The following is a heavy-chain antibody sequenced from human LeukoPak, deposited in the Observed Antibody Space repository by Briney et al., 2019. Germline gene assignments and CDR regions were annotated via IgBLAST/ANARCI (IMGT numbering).Heavy chain of an antibody. V-gene: IGHV3-64*01. J-gene: IGHJ6*02. CDR1: GFTFSSYA. Sequence: PGGSLRLSCAASGFTFSSYAMHWVRQAPGKGLEYVSAISSNGGSTYYANSVKGRFTISRDNSKNTLYLQMGSLRAEDMAVYYCARELTTVTTDRSNYYYYYGMDVWGQGTTVTVSS. D-gene: IGHD4-17*01. CDR3: ARELTTVTTDRSNYYYYYGMDV. CDR2: ISSNGGST.